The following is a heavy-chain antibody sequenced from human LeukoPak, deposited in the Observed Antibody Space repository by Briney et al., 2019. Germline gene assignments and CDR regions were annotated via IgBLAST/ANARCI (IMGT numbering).Heavy chain of an antibody. Sequence: GGSLRLSCAASGFTFSSYGMHWVRQAPGKGLEWVAVISYDGSNKYYADSVKGRFTISRDNSKNTLYLQMNSLRAEDTAVYSCAKARGYSGSVLGYWGQGTLVTVSS. V-gene: IGHV3-30*18. CDR3: AKARGYSGSVLGY. D-gene: IGHD5-12*01. CDR2: ISYDGSNK. CDR1: GFTFSSYG. J-gene: IGHJ4*02.